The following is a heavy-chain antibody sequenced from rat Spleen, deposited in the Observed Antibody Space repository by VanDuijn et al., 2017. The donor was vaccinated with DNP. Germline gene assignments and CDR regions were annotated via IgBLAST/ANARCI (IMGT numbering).Heavy chain of an antibody. Sequence: QVQLKESGPGLVQPSETLTLTCTVSGFSLTSYSVTWVRQPSGKGPEWMGKMWYDGDTAYNSALKSRLTISRDTSKNQVVLKMNSLQTEDTAIYFCTRYYGFDYWGQGVMVTVSS. D-gene: IGHD1-6*01. V-gene: IGHV2-15*01. J-gene: IGHJ2*01. CDR1: GFSLTSYS. CDR2: MWYDGDT. CDR3: TRYYGFDY.